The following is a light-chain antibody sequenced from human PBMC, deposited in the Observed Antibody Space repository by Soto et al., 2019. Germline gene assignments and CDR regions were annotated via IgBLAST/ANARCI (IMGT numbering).Light chain of an antibody. V-gene: IGKV1-6*01. CDR3: LQDYNYPRT. CDR1: QGIRND. Sequence: AIQMTQSPSSLSASVGDGVTITCRASQGIRNDLGWYQQKPGKAPKLLIYAASSLQSGVPSRFRGSGSGTDFTLTISSLQPEEFATYYCLQDYNYPRTFGQGTKVDIK. CDR2: AAS. J-gene: IGKJ1*01.